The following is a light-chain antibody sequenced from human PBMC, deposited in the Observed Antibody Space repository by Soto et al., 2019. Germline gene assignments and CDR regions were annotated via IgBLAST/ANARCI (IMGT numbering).Light chain of an antibody. CDR3: QQSYSSSWT. J-gene: IGKJ1*01. CDR1: QSISSY. CDR2: AAA. Sequence: DIQMIQSPSSLSASVGDRVTITCRASQSISSYVNWYQQKKGKAPKILIYAAASLQSGVPSRFSGSGSGTDFTLTISSLQPEDFATYYCQQSYSSSWTFGQGTKVDMK. V-gene: IGKV1-39*01.